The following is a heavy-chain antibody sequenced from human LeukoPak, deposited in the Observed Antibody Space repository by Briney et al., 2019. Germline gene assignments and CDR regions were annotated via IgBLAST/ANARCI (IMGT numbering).Heavy chain of an antibody. J-gene: IGHJ5*02. D-gene: IGHD5-12*01. CDR1: GGSISSYY. V-gene: IGHV4-4*07. CDR3: ARHPSGYDYNWFDP. Sequence: SETLSLTCTVSGGSISSYYWSWIRQPAGKGLEWIGRIYTSGSTDYNPSLKSRVTMSVDTSKNQFSPKLSSVTAADTAVYYCARHPSGYDYNWFDPWGQGTLVTVSS. CDR2: IYTSGST.